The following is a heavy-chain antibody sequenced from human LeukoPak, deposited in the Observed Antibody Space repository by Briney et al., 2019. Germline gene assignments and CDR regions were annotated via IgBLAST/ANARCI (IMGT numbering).Heavy chain of an antibody. CDR1: GFTFSSYW. V-gene: IGHV3-74*01. D-gene: IGHD3-10*01. CDR3: ARDFLWGSGSR. J-gene: IGHJ4*02. Sequence: GGSLRLSCAASGFTFSSYWMHWVRQAPGKGLVWVSRISTDGSSTSYADFVKGRFTISRDNAKNTLFLQMNSLRAEDTAVYYCARDFLWGSGSRWGQGTLVTVSS. CDR2: ISTDGSST.